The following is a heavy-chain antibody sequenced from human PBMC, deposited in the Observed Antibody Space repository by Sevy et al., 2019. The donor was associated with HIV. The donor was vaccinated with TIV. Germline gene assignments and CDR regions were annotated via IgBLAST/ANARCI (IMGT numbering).Heavy chain of an antibody. Sequence: GGSPRLSCAASGFTLSSHWMSWVRQAPGKGLEWVANIKQDGSDKYYVDSVKGRFTISRDNAKNSLSLQMNSLRAEDTAVYYCARDTGGIGMDVWGQGTTVTVSS. CDR2: IKQDGSDK. CDR1: GFTLSSHW. D-gene: IGHD6-13*01. CDR3: ARDTGGIGMDV. V-gene: IGHV3-7*01. J-gene: IGHJ6*02.